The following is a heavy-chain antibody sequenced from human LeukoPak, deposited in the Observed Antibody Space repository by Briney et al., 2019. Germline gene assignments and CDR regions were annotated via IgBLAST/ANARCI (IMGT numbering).Heavy chain of an antibody. Sequence: SETLSLTCAVYGGSFSGYYWSWIRQPPGKGLEWIGEINHSGSTNYNPSLKSRVTISVDTSKNQFSLKLSSVTAADTAVYYCARDGGDNVVVPYYYYGMDVWGQGTTVTVSS. D-gene: IGHD2-2*01. CDR3: ARDGGDNVVVPYYYYGMDV. J-gene: IGHJ6*02. CDR1: GGSFSGYY. V-gene: IGHV4-34*01. CDR2: INHSGST.